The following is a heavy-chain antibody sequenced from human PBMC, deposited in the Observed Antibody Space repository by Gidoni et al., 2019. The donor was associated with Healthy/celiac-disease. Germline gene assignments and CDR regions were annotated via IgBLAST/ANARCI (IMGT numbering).Heavy chain of an antibody. CDR1: GYTLTSYD. J-gene: IGHJ4*02. CDR2: MNPNSGNT. V-gene: IGHV1-8*01. Sequence: QVQLVQSGAEVKKPGASVKVSCKASGYTLTSYDINWVRQATGQGLEWMGWMNPNSGNTGYAQKFQGRVTMTRNTSISTAYMELSSLRSEDTAVYYCARGGRFTKGSYRYTPYYWGQGTLVTVSS. CDR3: ARGGRFTKGSYRYTPYY. D-gene: IGHD3-16*02.